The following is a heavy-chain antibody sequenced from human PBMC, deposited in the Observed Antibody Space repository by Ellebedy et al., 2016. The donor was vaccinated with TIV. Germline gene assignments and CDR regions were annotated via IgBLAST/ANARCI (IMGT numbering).Heavy chain of an antibody. V-gene: IGHV3-30-3*01. CDR1: GFTFSSYA. CDR3: ARDDGLRRREFDY. CDR2: ISYDGSNK. J-gene: IGHJ4*02. Sequence: GESLKISCAASGFTFSSYAMHWVRPAPGKGLEWVAVISYDGSNKYYADSVKGRFTISRDNSKNTLYLQMNSLRAEDTAVYYCARDDGLRRREFDYWGQGTLVTVSS. D-gene: IGHD3-16*01.